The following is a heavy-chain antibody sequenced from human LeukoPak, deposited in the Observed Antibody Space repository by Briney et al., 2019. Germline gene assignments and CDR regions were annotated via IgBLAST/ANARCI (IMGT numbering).Heavy chain of an antibody. D-gene: IGHD6-19*01. CDR1: GGTFSSYA. V-gene: IGHV1-69*05. CDR3: ARANIAVAGTGFDY. J-gene: IGHJ4*02. CDR2: IIPIFGTA. Sequence: SVKVSCKASGGTFSSYAISWVRQAPGQGREWMGRIIPIFGTANYAQKFQGRVTITTDESTSTAYMELSSLRSEDTAVYYCARANIAVAGTGFDYWGPGTLVTVSS.